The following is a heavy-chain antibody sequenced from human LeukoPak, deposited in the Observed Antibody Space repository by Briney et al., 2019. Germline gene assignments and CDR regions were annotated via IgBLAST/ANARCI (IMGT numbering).Heavy chain of an antibody. CDR3: ARDRYDSSGYLPFDY. Sequence: SETLSLTCTVSGGSISSYYWSWIRQPPGKGLEWIGYIYYSGSTNYNPSLKSRVTISVDTSKNQFSLKLSSVTAADTAVYYCARDRYDSSGYLPFDYWGQGTLVTVSP. V-gene: IGHV4-59*01. J-gene: IGHJ4*02. CDR2: IYYSGST. CDR1: GGSISSYY. D-gene: IGHD3-22*01.